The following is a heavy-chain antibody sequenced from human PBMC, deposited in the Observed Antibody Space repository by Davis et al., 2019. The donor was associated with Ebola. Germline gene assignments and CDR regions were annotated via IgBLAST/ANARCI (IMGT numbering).Heavy chain of an antibody. CDR1: GYTFTGYY. V-gene: IGHV1-2*02. Sequence: ASVKVSCKASGYTFTGYYMHWVRQAPGQGLEWMGWINPNSGGTNYAQKFQGRVTMTRDTSISTAYMELSSLRSEDTAMYYCARESGEHTSMAKPFDYWGQGTLVTVSS. J-gene: IGHJ4*02. D-gene: IGHD5-18*01. CDR2: INPNSGGT. CDR3: ARESGEHTSMAKPFDY.